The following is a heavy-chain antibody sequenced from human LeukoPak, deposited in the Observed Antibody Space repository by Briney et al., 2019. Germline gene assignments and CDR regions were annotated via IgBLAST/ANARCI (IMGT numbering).Heavy chain of an antibody. CDR3: ARSIIWYYYGSGSYYFDY. V-gene: IGHV4-34*01. D-gene: IGHD3-10*01. J-gene: IGHJ4*02. Sequence: SETLSLTCAVYGGSFSGYYWSWIRQPPGKGLEWIGEINHSGSTNYNPSLKSRVTISVDTSKNQFSLKLSSVTAADTAVYYCARSIIWYYYGSGSYYFDYWGQGTLVTVSS. CDR1: GGSFSGYY. CDR2: INHSGST.